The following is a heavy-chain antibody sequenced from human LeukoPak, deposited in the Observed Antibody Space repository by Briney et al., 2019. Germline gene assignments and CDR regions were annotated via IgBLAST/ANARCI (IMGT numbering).Heavy chain of an antibody. CDR3: ARTVWSRNRPSGYDSLYDY. D-gene: IGHD5-12*01. CDR2: IKQDGSEK. CDR1: GFTFSSYW. V-gene: IGHV3-7*01. J-gene: IGHJ4*02. Sequence: GGSLRLSCAASGFTFSSYWMSWVRQAPGKGLEWVANIKQDGSEKYYVDSVKGRFTISRDNAKNSLYLQMNSLRAEDTAVYYCARTVWSRNRPSGYDSLYDYWGQGTLVTVSS.